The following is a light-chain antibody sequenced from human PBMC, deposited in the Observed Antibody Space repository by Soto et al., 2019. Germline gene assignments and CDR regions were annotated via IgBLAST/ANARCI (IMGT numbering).Light chain of an antibody. Sequence: QPVLTQPPSVSGAPGQRVTISCTGSSSNVGAGYDVHWYQQLPGTAPKLLIYGNSNRPSGVPDRFSGSKSGTSASLAITGLQSEDEAEYYCQSYDSSLSSSVFGGGTKLTVL. V-gene: IGLV1-40*01. CDR3: QSYDSSLSSSV. CDR1: SSNVGAGYD. CDR2: GNS. J-gene: IGLJ2*01.